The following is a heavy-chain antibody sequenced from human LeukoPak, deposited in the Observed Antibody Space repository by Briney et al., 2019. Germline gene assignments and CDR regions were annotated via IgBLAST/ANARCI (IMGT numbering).Heavy chain of an antibody. CDR2: INHSGST. J-gene: IGHJ4*02. Sequence: SETLSLTCAVYGGSFSGYYWSWIRQPPGEGLEWIGEINHSGSTNYNPSLKSRVTISVDTSKNQFSLKLSSVTAADTAVYYCARVKEKNPFDYWGQGTLVTVSS. CDR3: ARVKEKNPFDY. CDR1: GGSFSGYY. V-gene: IGHV4-34*01.